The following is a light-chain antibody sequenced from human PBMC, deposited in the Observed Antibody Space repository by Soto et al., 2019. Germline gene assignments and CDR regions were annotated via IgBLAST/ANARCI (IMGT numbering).Light chain of an antibody. V-gene: IGLV4-69*01. CDR3: QTWGTGIRI. Sequence: QPVLTQSPSASASLGASVKLTCTLSSGHSSYAIAWHQQQPEKGPRYLMKLNSDGSHYKGDGIPDRFSGSSSGAERYHTISSLQSEDEADYYCQTWGTGIRIFGGGTKLTVL. J-gene: IGLJ2*01. CDR2: LNSDGSH. CDR1: SGHSSYA.